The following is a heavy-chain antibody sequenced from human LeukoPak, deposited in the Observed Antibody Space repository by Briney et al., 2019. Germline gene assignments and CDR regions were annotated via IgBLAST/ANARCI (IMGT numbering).Heavy chain of an antibody. CDR3: ARGGIMVRGPFDY. Sequence: SETLSLTCTVSGGSISSSSYYWGWIRQPPGKGLEWIGSIYYSGSTYYNPSLRSRVTISVDTSKNQFSLKLSPATAADTAKYYCARGGIMVRGPFDYWGQGTLVTVSS. CDR1: GGSISSSSYY. D-gene: IGHD3-10*01. CDR2: IYYSGST. V-gene: IGHV4-39*07. J-gene: IGHJ4*02.